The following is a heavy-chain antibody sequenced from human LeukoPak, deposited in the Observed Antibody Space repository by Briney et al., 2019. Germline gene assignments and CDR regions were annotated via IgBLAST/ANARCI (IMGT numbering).Heavy chain of an antibody. Sequence: PSETLSLTCTVSGGSISSGGYYWGWIRQHPGKGLEWIGYIYYSGSTYYNPSLKSRVTISVDTSKNQFSLKLSSVTAADTAVYYCARPGRGAFDIWGQGTMVTVSS. CDR3: ARPGRGAFDI. V-gene: IGHV4-31*03. D-gene: IGHD3-10*01. CDR1: GGSISSGGYY. CDR2: IYYSGST. J-gene: IGHJ3*02.